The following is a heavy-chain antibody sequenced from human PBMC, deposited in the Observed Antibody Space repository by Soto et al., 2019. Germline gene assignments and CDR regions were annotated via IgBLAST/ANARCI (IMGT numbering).Heavy chain of an antibody. J-gene: IGHJ4*02. CDR2: IYYSGST. CDR3: ARDLAPGAQYFDY. V-gene: IGHV4-31*03. Sequence: SETLSLTCTVSGGSISSGGYYWSWIRQHPGKGLEWIGYIYYSGSTYYNPSLKSRVTISVDTSKNQFSLKLSSVTAADTAVYYCARDLAPGAQYFDYWGQGTLVTVSS. D-gene: IGHD3-10*01. CDR1: GGSISSGGYY.